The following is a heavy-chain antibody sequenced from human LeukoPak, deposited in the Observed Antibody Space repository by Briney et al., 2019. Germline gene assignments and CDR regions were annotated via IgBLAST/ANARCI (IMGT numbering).Heavy chain of an antibody. CDR1: GFTFSGYA. Sequence: GGSLRLSCAASGFTFSGYAMSWVRQAPGKGLEWISAISGSGGSTYYADSVKGRFTISRDNSKNTLYLQMASLRAEDTAVYYCARDYYYDSSGYNSHDAFDIWGQGTMVTVSS. V-gene: IGHV3-23*01. CDR3: ARDYYYDSSGYNSHDAFDI. CDR2: ISGSGGST. J-gene: IGHJ3*02. D-gene: IGHD3-22*01.